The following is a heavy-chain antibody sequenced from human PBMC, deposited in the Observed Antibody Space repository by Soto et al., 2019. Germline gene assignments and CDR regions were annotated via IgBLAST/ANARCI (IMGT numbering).Heavy chain of an antibody. Sequence: QVQLVESGGGVVQPGRSLRLSCAASGFTFSSYAMHGVRQAPGKGLEWVAVISYDGSNKYYADSVKGRFTISRDNSKNTPYLQMNSLRAEDTAVYYCAGIGTWVPFDYWGQGTLVTVSS. CDR3: AGIGTWVPFDY. D-gene: IGHD1-26*01. CDR2: ISYDGSNK. V-gene: IGHV3-30-3*01. CDR1: GFTFSSYA. J-gene: IGHJ4*02.